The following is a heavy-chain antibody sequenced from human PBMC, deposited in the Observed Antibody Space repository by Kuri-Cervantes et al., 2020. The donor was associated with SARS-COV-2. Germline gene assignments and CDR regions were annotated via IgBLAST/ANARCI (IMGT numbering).Heavy chain of an antibody. Sequence: LSLSCAASGFTFDDYAMHWVRQAPGKGLEWVSGISWNSGSIGYADSVKGRFTISRDNAKNSLYLQMNSLRAEDTALYYCAKDIYDFWSFDYWGQGTLVTVSS. V-gene: IGHV3-9*01. CDR1: GFTFDDYA. CDR3: AKDIYDFWSFDY. CDR2: ISWNSGSI. D-gene: IGHD3-3*01. J-gene: IGHJ4*02.